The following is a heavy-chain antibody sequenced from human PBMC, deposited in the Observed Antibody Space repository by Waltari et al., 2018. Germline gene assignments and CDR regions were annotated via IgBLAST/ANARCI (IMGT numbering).Heavy chain of an antibody. V-gene: IGHV3-30*18. D-gene: IGHD2-2*01. J-gene: IGHJ2*01. Sequence: QVQLVESGGGVVQPGRSLRLSCAASGFTFSSYGMHWVSQAPGKGLEWEAVISYDGSNKYYADSVKGRFTISRDNSKNTLYLQMNSLRAEDTAVYYCAKGGYCSSTSCYAYWYFDLWGRGTLVTVSS. CDR2: ISYDGSNK. CDR1: GFTFSSYG. CDR3: AKGGYCSSTSCYAYWYFDL.